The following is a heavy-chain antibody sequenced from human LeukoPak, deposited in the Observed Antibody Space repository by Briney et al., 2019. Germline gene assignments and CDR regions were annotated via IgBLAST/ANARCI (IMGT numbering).Heavy chain of an antibody. D-gene: IGHD3-3*01. CDR2: IGGRDGST. V-gene: IGHV3-23*01. CDR3: ARDGVNIVDY. Sequence: GGSLRLACAASGFTFSSYGMSWVRQAPGKGLEWVSAIGGRDGSTYYADSVKGRFTISRDNSKNTLYVQMNSLRAEDTAVYYCARDGVNIVDYWGQGTLVTVSS. CDR1: GFTFSSYG. J-gene: IGHJ4*02.